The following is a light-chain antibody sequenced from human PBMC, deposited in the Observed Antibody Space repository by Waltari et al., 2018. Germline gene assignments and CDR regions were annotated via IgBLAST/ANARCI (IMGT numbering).Light chain of an antibody. Sequence: EIVLTQSPGTLSLSPGERATLSSRASQSVGIYLAWYQQQPGQAPRLLIYHASTRATGIPDRFSARGSGTDFSLTISRLEPEDCAVYYCQKYESLPATFGQGTKVEIK. CDR2: HAS. J-gene: IGKJ1*01. CDR1: QSVGIY. V-gene: IGKV3-20*01. CDR3: QKYESLPAT.